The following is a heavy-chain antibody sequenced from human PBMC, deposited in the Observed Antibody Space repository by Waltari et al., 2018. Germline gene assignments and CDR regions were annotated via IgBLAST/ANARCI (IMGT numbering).Heavy chain of an antibody. CDR2: ISGSYTDDFT. CDR1: GFSFRNYE. D-gene: IGHD3-16*01. J-gene: IGHJ3*01. CDR3: ARLRGTFGF. Sequence: EVQLVESGGGLVQPGGSLRLSCAVSGFSFRNYEVNWVRQAPGKGLGWVSYISGSYTDDFTHYAESVKGRFTISRDNIENTLYLQMNSLRVDDTAVYYCARLRGTFGFWGQGTMVTVSS. V-gene: IGHV3-48*03.